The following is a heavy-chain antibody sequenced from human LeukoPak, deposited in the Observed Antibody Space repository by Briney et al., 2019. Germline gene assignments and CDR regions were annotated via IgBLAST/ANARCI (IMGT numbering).Heavy chain of an antibody. V-gene: IGHV4-4*02. Sequence: SETLSLTCAVSGGSISSGSWWGWIRQPPGKGLEWIGEIHHSGSTNYNPSLKSRVTLSVDKSKNQLSLRLTSVTAADTAEYYCARGGDYRFDYWGQGTLVTVSS. CDR2: IHHSGST. CDR3: ARGGDYRFDY. CDR1: GGSISSGSW. J-gene: IGHJ4*02. D-gene: IGHD4-17*01.